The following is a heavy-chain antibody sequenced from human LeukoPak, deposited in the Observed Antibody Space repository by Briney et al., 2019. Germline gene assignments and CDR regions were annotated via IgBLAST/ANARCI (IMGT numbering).Heavy chain of an antibody. J-gene: IGHJ6*03. CDR1: GFTFSSYA. Sequence: GGSLRLSCAASGFTFSSYAMHWVRQAPGKGLEWAAVISYDGSNKYYADSVKGRFTISRDNSKNTLYLQMNSLRAEDTAVYYCARVAVIYQYYMDVWGRGTTVIVSS. V-gene: IGHV3-30-3*01. D-gene: IGHD2-2*01. CDR2: ISYDGSNK. CDR3: ARVAVIYQYYMDV.